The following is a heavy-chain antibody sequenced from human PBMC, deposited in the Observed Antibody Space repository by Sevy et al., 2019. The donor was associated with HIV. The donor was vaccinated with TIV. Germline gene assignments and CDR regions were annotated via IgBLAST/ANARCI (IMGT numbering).Heavy chain of an antibody. V-gene: IGHV3-23*01. CDR3: AKRASSTWYFPSAEYFQH. CDR2: VSGGSGGST. J-gene: IGHJ1*01. Sequence: GGSLRLSCAATGFTFSTYAMCWVRQAPGKGLEWVSAVSGGSGGSTYYADSVKGRFTISRDNSKSTLYLQMNSLRAEDTAVYYCAKRASSTWYFPSAEYFQHWGQGTLVTVSS. CDR1: GFTFSTYA. D-gene: IGHD6-13*01.